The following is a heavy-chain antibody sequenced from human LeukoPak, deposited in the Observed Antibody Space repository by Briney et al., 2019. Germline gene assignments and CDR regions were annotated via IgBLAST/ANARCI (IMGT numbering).Heavy chain of an antibody. J-gene: IGHJ4*02. CDR1: GFTFSSYW. CDR3: ARPNYDFWSGYPSAVDY. V-gene: IGHV3-7*01. CDR2: IKQDGSEK. D-gene: IGHD3-3*01. Sequence: GGSLRLSCAASGFTFSSYWMSWVRQAPGKGLEWVAHIKQDGSEKYYVDSVKGRFTISGDNAKNSLYLQMNSLRAEDTAVYYCARPNYDFWSGYPSAVDYWGQGTLVTVSS.